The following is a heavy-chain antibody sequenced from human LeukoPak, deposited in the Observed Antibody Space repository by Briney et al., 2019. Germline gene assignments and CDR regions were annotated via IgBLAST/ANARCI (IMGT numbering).Heavy chain of an antibody. D-gene: IGHD6-19*01. CDR3: ARGYSSGFYQVAEYFQQ. CDR2: IKWNGTSV. J-gene: IGHJ1*01. Sequence: GGSLRLSCAASGFAFDDSDMTWVRQVPGKGLEWVSGIKWNGTSVDYADPVKGRFTISRDNAKNSVYLQMNSLRAGDTAVYYCARGYSSGFYQVAEYFQQWGQGTLVTVSS. CDR1: GFAFDDSD. V-gene: IGHV3-20*04.